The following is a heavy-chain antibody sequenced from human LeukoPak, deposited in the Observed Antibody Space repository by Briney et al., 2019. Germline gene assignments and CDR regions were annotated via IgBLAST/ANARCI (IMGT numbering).Heavy chain of an antibody. V-gene: IGHV4-38-2*02. J-gene: IGHJ3*02. CDR2: IYHSGST. D-gene: IGHD3-16*01. CDR1: GYSISSGYY. CDR3: ARGVGAQGFEGAFDI. Sequence: PSETLSLTCTVSGYSISSGYYWGWIRQPPGKGLEWIGSIYHSGSTYYNPSLKSRVTISVDTSKNQFSLKLSSVTAADTAVYYCARGVGAQGFEGAFDIWGQGTMVTVSS.